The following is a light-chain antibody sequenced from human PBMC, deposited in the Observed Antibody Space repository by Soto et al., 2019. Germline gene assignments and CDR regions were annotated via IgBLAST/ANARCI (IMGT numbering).Light chain of an antibody. CDR3: QQYNNWPPGT. V-gene: IGKV3-15*01. J-gene: IGKJ1*01. CDR2: GAS. CDR1: QSVSSS. Sequence: EIVMTQSPATLSVSPGERATLSCRASQSVSSSLAWYQQKPGQAPRLLIYGASTRATGIPARFSGSGSGTEFTLNISSLQSEDFAVYYCQQYNNWPPGTFGQGTKVEIK.